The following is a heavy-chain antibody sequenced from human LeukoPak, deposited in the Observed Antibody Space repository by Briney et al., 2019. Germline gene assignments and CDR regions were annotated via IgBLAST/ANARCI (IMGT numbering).Heavy chain of an antibody. J-gene: IGHJ3*02. CDR2: IYYSGST. CDR3: AIGRPRNTTRLDEGYDM. CDR1: GGSISSYY. D-gene: IGHD1-1*01. V-gene: IGHV4-59*12. Sequence: SETLSLTCTVSGGSISSYYWSWIRQPPGKGLEWIGYIYYSGSTNYNPSLESRVTISADRSKNQFSLILDSVTAADTAVYYCAIGRPRNTTRLDEGYDMWGQGTLVTVSS.